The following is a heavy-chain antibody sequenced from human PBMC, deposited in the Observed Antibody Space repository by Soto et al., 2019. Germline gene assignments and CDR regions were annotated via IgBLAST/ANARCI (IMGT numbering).Heavy chain of an antibody. J-gene: IGHJ6*03. CDR1: GFTFSSYG. Sequence: PGGSLRLSCAASGFTFSSYGMHWVRQAPGKGLEWVAVIWYDGSNKYYADSVKGRFTISRDNSKNTLYLQMNSLRAEDTAVYYCARGTPEDYYYYYMDVWGKGTTVTSP. V-gene: IGHV3-33*01. CDR2: IWYDGSNK. CDR3: ARGTPEDYYYYYMDV.